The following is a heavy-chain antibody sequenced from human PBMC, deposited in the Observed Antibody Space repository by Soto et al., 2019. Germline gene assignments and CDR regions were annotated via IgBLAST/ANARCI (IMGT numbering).Heavy chain of an antibody. D-gene: IGHD3-16*01. CDR1: GYTFTDYY. Sequence: QVQLVQSGAEVKNPGASVKVSCKTSGYTFTDYYIHWVRQAPGQGLEGMGWINPNSGATKYSQKFQGWVTMTRDTSIRTAYMELSSLRSDDTAIYYCATLGAGAFDHWGQGSLVTVSS. CDR2: INPNSGAT. CDR3: ATLGAGAFDH. J-gene: IGHJ4*02. V-gene: IGHV1-2*04.